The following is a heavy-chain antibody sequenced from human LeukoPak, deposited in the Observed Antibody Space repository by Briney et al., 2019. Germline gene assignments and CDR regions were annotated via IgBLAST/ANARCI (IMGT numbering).Heavy chain of an antibody. CDR3: ARGYYYGSRSTYNWFDP. Sequence: SETLSLTCTVSGGSISSGSYYWSWIRQPAGKGLEWIGRIYTSGSTNYNPSLKSRVTISVDTSKNQFSLKLSSVTAADTAVYYCARGYYYGSRSTYNWFDPWGQGTLVTVSS. CDR1: GGSISSGSYY. CDR2: IYTSGST. V-gene: IGHV4-61*02. D-gene: IGHD3-10*01. J-gene: IGHJ5*02.